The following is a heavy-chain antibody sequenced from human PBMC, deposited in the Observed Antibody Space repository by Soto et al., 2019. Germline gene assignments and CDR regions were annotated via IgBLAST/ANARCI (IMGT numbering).Heavy chain of an antibody. V-gene: IGHV4-59*01. CDR1: GGSISSYY. J-gene: IGHJ4*02. D-gene: IGHD6-13*01. CDR2: VYYSGTT. CDR3: ARAGSTWRYFFDY. Sequence: QVQLQESGPGLVKPSETLSLTFTVSGGSISSYYWTWIRQPPGKGLEWVGYVYYSGTTYYNPSLQRRVTISVDTSKNKFSLKVKYVTAADTAIYYCARAGSTWRYFFDYWGQGSLVTVSS.